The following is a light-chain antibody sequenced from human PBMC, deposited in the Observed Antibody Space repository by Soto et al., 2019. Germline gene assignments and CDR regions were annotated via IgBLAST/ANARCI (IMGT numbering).Light chain of an antibody. J-gene: IGKJ1*01. CDR3: QRFGTSPPWT. CDR2: GTS. V-gene: IGKV3-20*01. CDR1: QSLSSSY. Sequence: EIVLTQSPGTLSLSPGERATLSCRASQSLSSSYLAWYQQKPGQAPRLLIYGTSIRATGIPDRFSGSGSRTDFTLTITRLEPEDFAVYYCQRFGTSPPWTFGQGTKVEFK.